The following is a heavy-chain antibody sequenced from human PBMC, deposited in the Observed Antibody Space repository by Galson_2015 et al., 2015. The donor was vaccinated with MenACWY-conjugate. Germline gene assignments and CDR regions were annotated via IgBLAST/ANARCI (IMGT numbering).Heavy chain of an antibody. CDR2: INRDGTST. CDR3: TRDRKGLIASVPSNWFDP. D-gene: IGHD2/OR15-2a*01. J-gene: IGHJ5*02. Sequence: SLRLSCAASGFTFSNYWMHWVRQTPGKGLVWVSRINRDGTSTTYADSVKGRFTISSDNAKNTLILQMNRLRVEDTAVYYCTRDRKGLIASVPSNWFDPWGQGTQVTVSS. V-gene: IGHV3-74*01. CDR1: GFTFSNYW.